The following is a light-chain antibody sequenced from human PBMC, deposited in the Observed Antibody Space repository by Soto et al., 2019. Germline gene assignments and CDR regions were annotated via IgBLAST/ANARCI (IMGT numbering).Light chain of an antibody. CDR2: EVS. Sequence: QSVLTQPPSASGSSGQSVTISCTGTSSDVGGYNYVSWYQQHPGKAPKLMIYEVSKRPSGVPDRFSGSKSGNTASLTVSGLQAEDEADYYCSSYAGIFRVFGGGTKLTVL. CDR3: SSYAGIFRV. V-gene: IGLV2-8*01. CDR1: SSDVGGYNY. J-gene: IGLJ3*02.